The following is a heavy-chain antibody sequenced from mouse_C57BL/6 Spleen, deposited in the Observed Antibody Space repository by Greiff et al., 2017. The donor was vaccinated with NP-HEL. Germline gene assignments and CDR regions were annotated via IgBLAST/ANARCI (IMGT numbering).Heavy chain of an antibody. Sequence: VQLQQSGAELVRPGTSVKMSCKASGYTFTNYWIGWAKQRPGHGLEWIGDIYPGGGYTNYNEKFKGKATLTADKSSSAAYMQFSSLTSEDSAIYYCARGDSEAWFAYWGQGTLVTVSA. CDR3: ARGDSEAWFAY. V-gene: IGHV1-63*01. J-gene: IGHJ3*01. CDR1: GYTFTNYW. CDR2: IYPGGGYT.